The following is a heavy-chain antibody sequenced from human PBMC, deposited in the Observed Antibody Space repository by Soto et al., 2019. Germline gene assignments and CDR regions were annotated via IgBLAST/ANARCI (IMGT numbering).Heavy chain of an antibody. CDR3: ARASPTRINWDADAFDI. Sequence: GGSLRLSCAASGFTFSSYWMHWVRQAPGKGLVWVSRINSDGSSTSYADSVKGRFTISRDNAKNTLYLQMNSLRAEDTAVYYCARASPTRINWDADAFDIWGQGTMVTVSS. CDR2: INSDGSST. CDR1: GFTFSSYW. V-gene: IGHV3-74*01. D-gene: IGHD7-27*01. J-gene: IGHJ3*02.